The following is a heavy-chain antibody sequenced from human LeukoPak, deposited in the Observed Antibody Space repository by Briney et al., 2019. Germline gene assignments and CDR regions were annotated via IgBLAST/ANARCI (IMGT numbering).Heavy chain of an antibody. CDR3: TRKATTGPTKAAFDV. D-gene: IGHD4-17*01. CDR2: IYYSGST. J-gene: IGHJ3*01. Sequence: SETLSLTCTVSGGSISSYYWSWIRQPPGKGLEWIGYIYYSGSTNYNPSLKSRVTISVDTSKNQFSLKLSSVTAVDTAVYYCTRKATTGPTKAAFDVWGQGTMVTVSS. CDR1: GGSISSYY. V-gene: IGHV4-59*12.